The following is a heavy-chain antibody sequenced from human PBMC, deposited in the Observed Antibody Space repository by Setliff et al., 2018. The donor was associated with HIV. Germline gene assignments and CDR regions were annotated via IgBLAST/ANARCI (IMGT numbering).Heavy chain of an antibody. CDR3: ARGVWSSSWGYFDY. J-gene: IGHJ4*02. CDR2: IIPIFGTA. CDR1: GGTFSSYA. Sequence: GASVKVSCKASGGTFSSYAISWVRQAPGQGLEWMGWIIPIFGTANYAQKFQGRVTITTDESTSTAYMELSSLRSEDTAVYYCARGVWSSSWGYFDYWGQGTLVTVSS. D-gene: IGHD6-13*01. V-gene: IGHV1-69*05.